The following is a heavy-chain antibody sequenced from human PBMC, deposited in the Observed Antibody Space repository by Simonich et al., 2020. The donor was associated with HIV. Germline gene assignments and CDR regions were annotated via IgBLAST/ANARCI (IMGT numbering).Heavy chain of an antibody. CDR3: ARLERGIDAFDI. J-gene: IGHJ3*02. Sequence: QEQLRQWGAGLLKPSETLSLTCAVYGESFSGYYWTWIRQPPGKGLEWIGEIIHSGIPNYNPSLKSRVTISVDSSKKQFSLKLSSVTAADTAVYYCARLERGIDAFDIWGQGTMVTVSS. D-gene: IGHD7-27*01. CDR1: GESFSGYY. CDR2: IIHSGIP. V-gene: IGHV4-34*12.